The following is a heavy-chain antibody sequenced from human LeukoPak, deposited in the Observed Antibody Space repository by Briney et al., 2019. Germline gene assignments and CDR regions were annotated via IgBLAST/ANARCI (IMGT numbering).Heavy chain of an antibody. V-gene: IGHV4-30-2*06. Sequence: SETLSLTCAVSGGSISSGGYSWNWIRQSPGKGLEWIGTIYHSGSTYYNPSLKSRVTISVDTSKNQISLRLSSVTAADTAIYYCARGNSDRFPPYMDYWGQGILVIVSS. J-gene: IGHJ4*02. CDR2: IYHSGST. CDR1: GGSISSGGYS. D-gene: IGHD2-21*01. CDR3: ARGNSDRFPPYMDY.